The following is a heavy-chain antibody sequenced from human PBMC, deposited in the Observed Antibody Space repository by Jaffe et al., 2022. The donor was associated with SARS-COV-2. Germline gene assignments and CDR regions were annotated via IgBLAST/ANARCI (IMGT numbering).Heavy chain of an antibody. J-gene: IGHJ6*03. CDR1: GGSVTSGSYY. V-gene: IGHV4-61*01. Sequence: QVQLQESGPGLVKPSETLSLNCTVSGGSVTSGSYYWTWIRQPPGKGLEWIGNIHYSGKTNYNHSLKSRVTTSVDTSKNQFSLNLNSVTAADTAVYFCARANYFYYYMDVWGKGTTVTVSS. CDR2: IHYSGKT. CDR3: ARANYFYYYMDV.